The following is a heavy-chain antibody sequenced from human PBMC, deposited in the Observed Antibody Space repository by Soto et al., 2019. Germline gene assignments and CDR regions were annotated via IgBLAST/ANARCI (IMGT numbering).Heavy chain of an antibody. CDR3: ATQEVGGTYVYTFDP. J-gene: IGHJ5*02. CDR2: IYYSGST. Sequence: QLHLRESGPGLVKPSETLSLTCTVSGGSITSSSYYWGWIRQPPGKGLEWIGSIYYSGSTYYNPSLKGLVPISVDTAKNQFSLTLSSVTAADTAVYYCATQEVGGTYVYTFDPWGQGTLVTVSS. CDR1: GGSITSSSYY. V-gene: IGHV4-39*01. D-gene: IGHD1-26*01.